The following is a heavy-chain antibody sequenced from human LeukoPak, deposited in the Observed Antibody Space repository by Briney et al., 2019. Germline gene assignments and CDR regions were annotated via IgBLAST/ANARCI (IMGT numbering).Heavy chain of an antibody. CDR3: ARLLTTAIRWAWYFDL. CDR1: GLTVSSNY. D-gene: IGHD4-17*01. CDR2: VYPDGNT. J-gene: IGHJ2*01. Sequence: GGSLRLSCVASGLTVSSNYMSWVRQVPGRGLEWVSVVYPDGNTYYADSAKGRFATSTDISKNTLFLQMDSLRAEDTAVYYCARLLTTAIRWAWYFDLWGRGTLVTVSS. V-gene: IGHV3-66*04.